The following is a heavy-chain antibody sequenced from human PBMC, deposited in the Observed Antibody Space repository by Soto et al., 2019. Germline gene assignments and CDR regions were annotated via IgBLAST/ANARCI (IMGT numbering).Heavy chain of an antibody. CDR3: AKVSSSWYAGFFDL. CDR2: LSDSGGSI. CDR1: GFTFSDAW. D-gene: IGHD6-13*01. Sequence: GGSLRLSCAASGFTFSDAWMIWVRQAPGKGLEWVSGLSDSGGSIYYADSVKGRFTISRDNSMNTLYLQMKTLRAEDTAVYYCAKVSSSWYAGFFDLWGQGTLVTVSS. V-gene: IGHV3-23*01. J-gene: IGHJ4*02.